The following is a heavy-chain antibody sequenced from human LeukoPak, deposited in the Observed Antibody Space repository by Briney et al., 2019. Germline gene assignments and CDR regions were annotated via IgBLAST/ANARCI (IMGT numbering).Heavy chain of an antibody. CDR3: ASYPTSRTRTTYGMDV. D-gene: IGHD2-2*01. V-gene: IGHV4-59*01. CDR1: GGSISSYY. J-gene: IGHJ6*02. CDR2: IYYSGST. Sequence: SETLSLTCTVSGGSISSYYWSWLRQPPGKGLEWIGYIYYSGSTNYNPSLKGRDTISVDTSKNQFSLKLSSVTAADTAVYYCASYPTSRTRTTYGMDVWGQGTTVTVSS.